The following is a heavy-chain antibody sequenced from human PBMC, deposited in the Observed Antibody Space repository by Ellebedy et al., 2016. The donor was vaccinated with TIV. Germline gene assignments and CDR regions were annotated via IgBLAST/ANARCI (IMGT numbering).Heavy chain of an antibody. V-gene: IGHV3-30-3*01. Sequence: GESLKISCAASGFTFSNYAMHWVRQAPGKGLEWVAVISYHGSNKYYADSVKGRVTISRDNSKNTMNLQMNSLRPDDTAVYYCARDLFYYGSGKYEYFQHWGQGTLVTVSS. J-gene: IGHJ1*01. CDR1: GFTFSNYA. CDR3: ARDLFYYGSGKYEYFQH. CDR2: ISYHGSNK. D-gene: IGHD3-10*01.